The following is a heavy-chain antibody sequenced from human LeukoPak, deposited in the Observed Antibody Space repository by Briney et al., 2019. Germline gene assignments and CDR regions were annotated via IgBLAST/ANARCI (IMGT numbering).Heavy chain of an antibody. CDR2: INSGGSST. D-gene: IGHD3-22*01. V-gene: IGHV3-74*01. J-gene: IGHJ4*02. Sequence: GGSLRLSCAASGFTLSSYWMHWVRQAPGKGLVWVSRINSGGSSTSYADSVKGRFTFSRDNAKNTLYLLMNSLRAEDTAVYYCSSGYYYDLFDYWGQGTLVTVSS. CDR1: GFTLSSYW. CDR3: SSGYYYDLFDY.